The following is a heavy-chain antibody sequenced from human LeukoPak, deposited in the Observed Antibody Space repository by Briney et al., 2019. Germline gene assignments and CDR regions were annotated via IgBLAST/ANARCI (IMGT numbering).Heavy chain of an antibody. CDR1: GFTFDDYG. J-gene: IGHJ3*02. Sequence: GGSLRLSCAASGFTFDDYGMSWVRQAPGKGLEWVSGVNWNGGSTGYADSVKGRFTISRDNAKNSLYLQMNSLRAEDTALYHCARALYYDFWSGSPDDAFDIWGQGTMVTVSS. D-gene: IGHD3-3*01. CDR2: VNWNGGST. CDR3: ARALYYDFWSGSPDDAFDI. V-gene: IGHV3-20*01.